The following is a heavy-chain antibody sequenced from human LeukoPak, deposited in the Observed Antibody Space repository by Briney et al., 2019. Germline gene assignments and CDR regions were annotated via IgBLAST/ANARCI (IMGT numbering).Heavy chain of an antibody. CDR3: ARDPFGHYGDYRGGGY. Sequence: ASVKVSCKASGYTFTSYAMNWVRQAPGQGLEWMGWINTNTGNPTYAQGFTGRFVFSLDTSVSTAYLQISSLKAEDTAVYYCARDPFGHYGDYRGGGYWGQGTLVTVSS. CDR2: INTNTGNP. D-gene: IGHD4-17*01. V-gene: IGHV7-4-1*02. J-gene: IGHJ4*02. CDR1: GYTFTSYA.